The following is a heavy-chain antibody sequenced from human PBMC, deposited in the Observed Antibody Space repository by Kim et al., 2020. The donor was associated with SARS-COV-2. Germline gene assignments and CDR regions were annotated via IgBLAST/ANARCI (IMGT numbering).Heavy chain of an antibody. D-gene: IGHD3-3*01. J-gene: IGHJ5*02. Sequence: FTISRDNSKNTLYLQMNSLRAEDTAVYYCARDLIRFLESRYSTGGGWFDPWGQGTLVTVSS. CDR3: ARDLIRFLESRYSTGGGWFDP. V-gene: IGHV3-30*01.